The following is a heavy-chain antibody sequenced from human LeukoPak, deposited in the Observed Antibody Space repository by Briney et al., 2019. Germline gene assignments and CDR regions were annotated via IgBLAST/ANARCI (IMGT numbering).Heavy chain of an antibody. Sequence: GGSLRLSCAASGFTFSSYVMSWVRQAPGKGLEWVSAISGSGGSTYYADSVKGRFTISRDNSKDTLYLQMNDVRPEDTAAYYCASSALGRADWLDPWGLGTPVTVSS. V-gene: IGHV3-23*01. D-gene: IGHD7-27*01. J-gene: IGHJ5*02. CDR3: ASSALGRADWLDP. CDR1: GFTFSSYV. CDR2: ISGSGGST.